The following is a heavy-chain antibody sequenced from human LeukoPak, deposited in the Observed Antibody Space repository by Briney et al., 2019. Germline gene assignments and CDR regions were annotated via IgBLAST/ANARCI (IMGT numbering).Heavy chain of an antibody. J-gene: IGHJ5*02. CDR2: IYHSGST. V-gene: IGHV4-38-2*02. CDR3: ARGGQQWLVRRFDP. Sequence: SETLSLTCTVSGYSISSGYYWGWIRQPPGKGLEWIGSIYHSGSTYYNPSLKSRVTISVDTSKNQFSLKLSSVTAADTAVYYCARGGQQWLVRRFDPWGQGTLVTVSS. D-gene: IGHD6-19*01. CDR1: GYSISSGYY.